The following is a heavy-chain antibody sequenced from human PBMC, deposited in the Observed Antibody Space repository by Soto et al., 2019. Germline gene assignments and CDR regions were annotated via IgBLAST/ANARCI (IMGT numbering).Heavy chain of an antibody. CDR2: IWYDGSNK. Sequence: QAHLVESGGGVVQPGRSLRLSCAASGFTFSTYGMHWVRQAPGKGLEGVAIIWYDGSNKYYADSVKGRFTISRDDSKNSLYLQMNSLRVEDTAVYFCARDASAYDGGWYPRGFDPWGQGTLVTVSS. CDR1: GFTFSTYG. CDR3: ARDASAYDGGWYPRGFDP. J-gene: IGHJ5*02. D-gene: IGHD6-19*01. V-gene: IGHV3-33*01.